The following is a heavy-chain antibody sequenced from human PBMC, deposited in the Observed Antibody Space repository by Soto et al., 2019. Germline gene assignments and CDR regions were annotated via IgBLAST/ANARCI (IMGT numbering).Heavy chain of an antibody. V-gene: IGHV3-23*01. Sequence: GGALRLSCSASGVTFRSDAMSKFRHAPVEGLGWFSAISGSGGSTYYADAVKGRFTISRDNTKNTLYLQMTSLRAEDTAVYYCAKDRQACSGGSCYTIKYYYYGMDVWGQGTTVTVSS. CDR1: GVTFRSDA. CDR2: ISGSGGST. J-gene: IGHJ6*02. CDR3: AKDRQACSGGSCYTIKYYYYGMDV. D-gene: IGHD2-15*01.